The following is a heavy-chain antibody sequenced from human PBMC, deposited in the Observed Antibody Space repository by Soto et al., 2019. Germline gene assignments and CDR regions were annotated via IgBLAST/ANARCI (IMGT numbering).Heavy chain of an antibody. V-gene: IGHV1-69*01. CDR2: IIPIFGTA. CDR1: GGTFSSYA. J-gene: IGHJ6*02. D-gene: IGHD2-15*01. CDR3: ASWSVGGIWGWDV. Sequence: QVQLVQSGAEVKKPGSSVKVSCKASGGTFSSYAISWVRQAPGQGLEWMGGIIPIFGTANYAQKFQGRVTITADESTSTAYREGGSLRFEKTAVYYGASWSVGGIWGWDVWAQGTTVPVS.